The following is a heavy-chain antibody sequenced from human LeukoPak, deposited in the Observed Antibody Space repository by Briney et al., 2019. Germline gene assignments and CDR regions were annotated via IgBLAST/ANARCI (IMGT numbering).Heavy chain of an antibody. CDR2: TYQGGST. D-gene: IGHD1-1*01. CDR3: ARDPGTPNWFDP. CDR1: GYSISSGYY. J-gene: IGHJ5*02. V-gene: IGHV4-38-2*02. Sequence: SSETLSLTCTVSGYSISSGYYWGWIRQPPGKGLEWIGSTYQGGSTYYNPSLKSRVTMSVDTSKNQFSLKLSSVTAADTAVYYCARDPGTPNWFDPWGQGTLVTVSS.